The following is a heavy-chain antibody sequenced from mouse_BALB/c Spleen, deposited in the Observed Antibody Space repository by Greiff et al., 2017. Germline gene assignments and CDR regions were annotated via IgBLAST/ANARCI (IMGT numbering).Heavy chain of an antibody. CDR3: ARDPVYDGYYDAMDY. J-gene: IGHJ4*01. V-gene: IGHV2-9*02. CDR2: IWAGGST. Sequence: QVQLMESGPGLVAPSQSLSITCTVSGFSLTSYGVHWVRQPPGKGLEWLGVIWAGGSTNYNSALMSRLSISKDNSKSQVFLKMNSLQTDDTAMYYCARDPVYDGYYDAMDYWGQGTSVTVSS. D-gene: IGHD2-3*01. CDR1: GFSLTSYG.